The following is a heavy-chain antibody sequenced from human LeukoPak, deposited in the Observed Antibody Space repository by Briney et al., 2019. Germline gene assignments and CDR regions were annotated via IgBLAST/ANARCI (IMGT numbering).Heavy chain of an antibody. CDR3: ARDGSGKSSSLDY. V-gene: IGHV3-11*01. J-gene: IGHJ4*02. CDR1: GFTFSDYY. CDR2: ISSSGSTI. Sequence: GGSLRRSCAASGFTFSDYYRSWIRQAPGKGLEWVSYISSSGSTIYYADSVKGRFTISRDNAKNSLYLQMNSLRAEDTAVYYCARDGSGKSSSLDYWGQGTLVTVSS. D-gene: IGHD3-10*01.